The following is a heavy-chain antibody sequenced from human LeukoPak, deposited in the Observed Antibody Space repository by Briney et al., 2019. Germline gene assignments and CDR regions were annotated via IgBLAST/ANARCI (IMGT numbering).Heavy chain of an antibody. Sequence: SETLSLTCTVSGSSISSSSYYWGWIRQPPGKGLEWIGSIYYSGSTYYNPSLKSRVTISVDKSKNQFSLKLSSVTAADTAVYYCARWGTYYYGSGSYYAQWWFDPWGQGTLVTVSS. CDR3: ARWGTYYYGSGSYYAQWWFDP. J-gene: IGHJ5*02. CDR1: GSSISSSSYY. D-gene: IGHD3-10*01. V-gene: IGHV4-39*07. CDR2: IYYSGST.